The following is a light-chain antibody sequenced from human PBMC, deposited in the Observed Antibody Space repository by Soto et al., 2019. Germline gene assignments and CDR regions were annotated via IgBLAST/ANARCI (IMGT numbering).Light chain of an antibody. CDR2: WAS. J-gene: IGKJ2*01. CDR1: QSVLYSSNNKNY. V-gene: IGKV4-1*01. Sequence: DIVMTQSPDSLAVSLGERATINCKSSQSVLYSSNNKNYLAWYQQRPVQPPNLLIYWASTRESGVPDRCSGSGSGTDFTLTITSLQAEDVAVYYCQQYESTPPTFGQGTKLEIK. CDR3: QQYESTPPT.